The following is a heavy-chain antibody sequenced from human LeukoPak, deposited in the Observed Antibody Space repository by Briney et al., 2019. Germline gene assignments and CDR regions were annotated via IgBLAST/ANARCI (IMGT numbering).Heavy chain of an antibody. V-gene: IGHV6-1*01. CDR2: TYFRSKWYN. CDR1: GDSVSSNSAA. Sequence: SQTLSPTCAISGDSVSSNSAAWNWIRRSPSRGLEWLGRTYFRSKWYNDYAVSVKSRVTINPDTSKNHFSLQLNSVTPEDTAVYYCAREGLVRYYFDYWGQGTLVTVSS. D-gene: IGHD3-10*01. CDR3: AREGLVRYYFDY. J-gene: IGHJ4*02.